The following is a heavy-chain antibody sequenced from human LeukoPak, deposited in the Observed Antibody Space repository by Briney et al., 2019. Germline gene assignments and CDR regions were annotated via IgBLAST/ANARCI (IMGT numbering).Heavy chain of an antibody. D-gene: IGHD2-8*02. CDR2: ISYSGTA. V-gene: IGHV4-39*07. CDR3: VRVRTGSISDH. J-gene: IGHJ4*02. Sequence: SETLSLTCTVSGGSINTSPYYWGWVRQPPEKGLEWLGSISYSGTAYYNPSLRSRVTVSRDTSKNQFSLNLNSVTAADTAVYYCVRVRTGSISDHWGQGILVIVSS. CDR1: GGSINTSPYY.